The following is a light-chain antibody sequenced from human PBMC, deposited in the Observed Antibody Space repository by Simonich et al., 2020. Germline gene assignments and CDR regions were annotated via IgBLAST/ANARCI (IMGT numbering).Light chain of an antibody. CDR2: KAS. Sequence: DIQMTHSPSTLSASVGDRVTITCRASQSISIWLAWYQQKPGKAPKRLIYKASSLESGVPSRSSGSGSGTEFTLTISSLQPDDFATYYCQQYNSYSGTFGQGTKVEIK. J-gene: IGKJ1*01. CDR1: QSISIW. CDR3: QQYNSYSGT. V-gene: IGKV1-5*03.